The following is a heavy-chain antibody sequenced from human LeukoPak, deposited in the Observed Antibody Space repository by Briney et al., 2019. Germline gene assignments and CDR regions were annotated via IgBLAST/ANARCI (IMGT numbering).Heavy chain of an antibody. V-gene: IGHV1-2*02. CDR3: ARVTLDSSGYYYVWRGAEDDAFDI. D-gene: IGHD3-22*01. CDR1: GYTFTCYY. J-gene: IGHJ3*02. Sequence: ASVKVSCKASGYTFTCYYMHWVRQAPGQGLEWMGWINPNSGGTDYAQRFQGRVTMTRDTSISTAYMELSRLRSDDTAVYYCARVTLDSSGYYYVWRGAEDDAFDIWGQGTMVTVSS. CDR2: INPNSGGT.